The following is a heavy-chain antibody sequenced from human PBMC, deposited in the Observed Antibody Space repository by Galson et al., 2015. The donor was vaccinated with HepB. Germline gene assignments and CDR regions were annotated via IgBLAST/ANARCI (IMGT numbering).Heavy chain of an antibody. CDR2: ISGSGGST. J-gene: IGHJ4*02. V-gene: IGHV3-23*01. Sequence: SLRLSCAASGFTFSSYAMSWVRQAPGKGLEWVSAISGSGGSTYYADSVKGRFTISRDNSKNTLYLQMNSLRAEDTAVYYCAKAVGVWKGGFDYWGQGTLVTVSS. D-gene: IGHD2-8*01. CDR3: AKAVGVWKGGFDY. CDR1: GFTFSSYA.